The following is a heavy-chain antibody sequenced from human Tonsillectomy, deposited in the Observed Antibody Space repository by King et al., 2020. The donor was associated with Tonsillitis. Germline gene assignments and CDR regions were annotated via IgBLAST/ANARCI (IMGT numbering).Heavy chain of an antibody. CDR3: AKEGQGFCGGDCQTSRGAFDS. J-gene: IGHJ3*02. Sequence: VQLVESGGGVVQPGGSLRLSCAASEFTFSDYGMHWVRQAPGKGLEWLAFIRYDGTYKYYADSVKGRFTISRDNSKNTLYLQMNSLRAEDTAVYYCAKEGQGFCGGDCQTSRGAFDSWGQGTMVTVSS. D-gene: IGHD2-21*02. CDR2: IRYDGTYK. V-gene: IGHV3-30*02. CDR1: EFTFSDYG.